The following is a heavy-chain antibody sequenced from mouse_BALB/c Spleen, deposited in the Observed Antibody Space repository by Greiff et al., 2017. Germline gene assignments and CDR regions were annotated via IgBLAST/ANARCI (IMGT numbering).Heavy chain of an antibody. V-gene: IGHV5-17*02. Sequence: EVQVVESGGGLVQPGGSRKLSCAASGFTFSSFGMHWVRQAPEKGLEWVAYISSGSSTIYYADTVKGRFTISRDNPKNTLFLQMTSLRSEDTAMYYCARSYGNSYYYAMDYWGQGTSVTVSS. CDR1: GFTFSSFG. D-gene: IGHD2-10*02. CDR2: ISSGSSTI. CDR3: ARSYGNSYYYAMDY. J-gene: IGHJ4*01.